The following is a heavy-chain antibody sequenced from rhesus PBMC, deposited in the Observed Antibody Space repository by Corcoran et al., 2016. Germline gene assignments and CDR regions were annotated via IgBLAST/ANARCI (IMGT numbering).Heavy chain of an antibody. CDR1: GGSISVSYR. Sequence: QVQLQESGPGVVKPSETLSLTCAVSGGSISVSYRWSWIRQPPGKGLEWIGYIYGSSTITKYNPSRKIRVTISKDTAKNQCSLKLSSVTAADTAVDYCARATAGTVKVVDYWGQGVLVTVSS. D-gene: IGHD5-24*01. J-gene: IGHJ4*01. CDR2: IYGSSTIT. V-gene: IGHV4S10*01. CDR3: ARATAGTVKVVDY.